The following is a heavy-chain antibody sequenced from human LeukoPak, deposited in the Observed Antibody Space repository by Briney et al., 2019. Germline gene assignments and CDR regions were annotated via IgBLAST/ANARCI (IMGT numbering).Heavy chain of an antibody. Sequence: TLSLTCTVSGGSISSSYYWGWIRQPPGKGLEWIGSIYYSGSTYYNPSLKSRVTISVDTSKNQFSLKLSSVTAADTAVYYCARHVVVVPVAFDIWGQGTMVTVSS. CDR2: IYYSGST. CDR1: GGSISSSYY. J-gene: IGHJ3*02. CDR3: ARHVVVVPVAFDI. V-gene: IGHV4-39*01. D-gene: IGHD3-22*01.